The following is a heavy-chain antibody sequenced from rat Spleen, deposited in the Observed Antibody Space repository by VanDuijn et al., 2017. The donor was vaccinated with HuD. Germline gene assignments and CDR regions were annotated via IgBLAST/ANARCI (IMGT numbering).Heavy chain of an antibody. CDR2: ISYDGSST. CDR3: ASQRTMID. Sequence: EVQLVESGGGLVQPGRSLKLSCAASGFTFTDYYMAWVRQAPKKGLEWVATISYDGSSTYYRDSVKGRFTISRDNAKSTLYLQMNSLRSEDTATYYCASQRTMIDWGQGVMVTVSS. V-gene: IGHV5-22*01. D-gene: IGHD1-12*01. CDR1: GFTFTDYY. J-gene: IGHJ2*01.